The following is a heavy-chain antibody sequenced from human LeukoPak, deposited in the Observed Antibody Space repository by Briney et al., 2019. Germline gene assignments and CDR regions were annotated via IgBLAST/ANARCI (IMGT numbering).Heavy chain of an antibody. V-gene: IGHV4-4*07. Sequence: SETLSLTCTVSGGSISSYYWSWIRQPAGKGLEWIGRIYTSGSTNYNPSLKSRVPMSVNTSKNQFSLKLSSVTAADTAVYYCARGYDFAWFDPWGQGTLVTVSS. CDR1: GGSISSYY. J-gene: IGHJ5*02. CDR2: IYTSGST. CDR3: ARGYDFAWFDP. D-gene: IGHD3/OR15-3a*01.